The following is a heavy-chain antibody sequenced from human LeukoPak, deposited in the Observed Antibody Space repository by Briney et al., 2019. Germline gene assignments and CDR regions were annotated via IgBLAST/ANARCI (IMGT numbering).Heavy chain of an antibody. Sequence: PSETLSLTCTVSGGSISSSSYYWGWIRQPPGKGLEWIGSIYYSGSTYYNPSLKSRVTISVDTSKNQFSLKLSSVTAADTAVYYCARHVEWPDAFDIWGQGTMVTVSS. J-gene: IGHJ3*02. V-gene: IGHV4-39*01. D-gene: IGHD1-26*01. CDR2: IYYSGST. CDR3: ARHVEWPDAFDI. CDR1: GGSISSSSYY.